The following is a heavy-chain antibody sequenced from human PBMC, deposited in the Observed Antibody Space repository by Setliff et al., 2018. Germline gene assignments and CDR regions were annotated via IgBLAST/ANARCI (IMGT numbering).Heavy chain of an antibody. Sequence: ASVKVSCKASGFTFRNYAISWVRQAPGQGLEWMAWVSDNNGNTNYAKSFQGRVTMNTDTSTSTAYMELGSLTSDDTALYYCARINFYVSSGYYYAPELWGQGTTVTVSS. D-gene: IGHD3-22*01. V-gene: IGHV1-18*01. CDR1: GFTFRNYA. CDR2: VSDNNGNT. J-gene: IGHJ4*02. CDR3: ARINFYVSSGYYYAPEL.